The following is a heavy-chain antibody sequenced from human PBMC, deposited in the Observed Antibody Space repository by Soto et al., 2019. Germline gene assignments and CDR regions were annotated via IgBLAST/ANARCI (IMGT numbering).Heavy chain of an antibody. J-gene: IGHJ5*02. Sequence: QVQLVQSGAEVKKPGASVKVSCKASGYTFTSYYMHWVRQAPGQGLEWMGIINPSGGSTSYAQKFQGRVTMTRDTSTSTVYMELSSLRSEDTAVYYCARDLPEIFGVERGSWFDPWGQGTLVTVSS. D-gene: IGHD3-3*01. V-gene: IGHV1-46*01. CDR3: ARDLPEIFGVERGSWFDP. CDR2: INPSGGST. CDR1: GYTFTSYY.